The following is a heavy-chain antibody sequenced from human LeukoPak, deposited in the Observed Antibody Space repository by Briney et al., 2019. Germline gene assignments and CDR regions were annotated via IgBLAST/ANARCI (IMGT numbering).Heavy chain of an antibody. CDR3: STQGAHNFLY. Sequence: GGSLRLSCAASGITFSNYWMSWVRQAPETGLEWVANINKDGSEQYYVGSVRGRFTISRDNAKNSLFLRMNSLRVEDTAIYYCSTQGAHNFLYWGRGTPVTVSS. CDR1: GITFSNYW. CDR2: INKDGSEQ. J-gene: IGHJ4*02. V-gene: IGHV3-7*03. D-gene: IGHD3-16*01.